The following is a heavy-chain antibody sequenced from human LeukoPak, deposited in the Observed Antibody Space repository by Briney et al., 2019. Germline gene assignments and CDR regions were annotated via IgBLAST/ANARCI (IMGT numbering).Heavy chain of an antibody. V-gene: IGHV3-21*01. J-gene: IGHJ4*02. CDR1: GFTFNTYS. Sequence: PAESLRLSCAASGFTFNTYSMNWVRQAPGKGLEWVSSISSRSSYYIYYADSVKGRFTISRDNAKNSLYLQMDSLRAEDTAVYYCVRDLHIVVVPAARVYYFDYWGQGTLVTVSS. CDR3: VRDLHIVVVPAARVYYFDY. D-gene: IGHD2-2*01. CDR2: ISSRSSYYI.